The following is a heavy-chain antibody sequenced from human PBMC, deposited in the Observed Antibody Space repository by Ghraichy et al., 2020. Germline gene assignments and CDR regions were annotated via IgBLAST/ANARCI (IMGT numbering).Heavy chain of an antibody. D-gene: IGHD3-10*01. Sequence: ASVKVSCKASGYTFTSYGISWVRQAPGQGLEWMGWISAYNGNTNYAQKLQGRVTMTTDISTSTAYMELRSLRSDDTAVYYFARSLWFGVHPRDDYWGQGTLVTVSS. J-gene: IGHJ4*02. CDR1: GYTFTSYG. CDR2: ISAYNGNT. CDR3: ARSLWFGVHPRDDY. V-gene: IGHV1-18*01.